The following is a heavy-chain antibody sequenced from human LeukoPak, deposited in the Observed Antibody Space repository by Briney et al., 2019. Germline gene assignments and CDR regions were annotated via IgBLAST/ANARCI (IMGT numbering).Heavy chain of an antibody. Sequence: PSETLSLTRTVSGGSISSSSYYWGWIRQPPGKGLERIGSIYYSGSTYYNPSLKSRVTISVDTSKNQFSLKLSSVTAADTAVYYCARRSHLYYDSSVDYWGQGTLVTVSS. CDR3: ARRSHLYYDSSVDY. J-gene: IGHJ4*02. D-gene: IGHD3-22*01. CDR2: IYYSGST. CDR1: GGSISSSSYY. V-gene: IGHV4-39*01.